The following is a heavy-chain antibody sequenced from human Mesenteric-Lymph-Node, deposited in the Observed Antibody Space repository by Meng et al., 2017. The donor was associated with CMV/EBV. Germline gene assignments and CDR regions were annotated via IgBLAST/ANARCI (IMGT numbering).Heavy chain of an antibody. CDR3: ARHQRWLKSEGGFNY. CDR2: INHSGST. J-gene: IGHJ4*02. V-gene: IGHV4-34*01. CDR1: GGSFSGFY. D-gene: IGHD4-23*01. Sequence: QLQQWGPGLLKPSETLSLTWAVYGGSFSGFYWRWIRRPPGKGLEWIGEINHSGSTNYNPSLKSRVTISVDTSKNQFSLKLSSVTAADTAVYYCARHQRWLKSEGGFNYWGQGTLVTVSS.